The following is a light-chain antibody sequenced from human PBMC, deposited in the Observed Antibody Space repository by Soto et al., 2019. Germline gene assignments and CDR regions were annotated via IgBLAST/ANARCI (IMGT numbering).Light chain of an antibody. J-gene: IGKJ5*01. V-gene: IGKV3-11*01. CDR3: QQRRNWQVT. CDR2: DAS. CDR1: QSVRSY. Sequence: EVVMMHCPATLALSTGERENLYCRASQSVRSYLAWYQQKPGQAPRLLIYDASIRATGIPARFSGSGSGTDFTLTISSLEPEDFAVYYCQQRRNWQVTFGQGTRLEIK.